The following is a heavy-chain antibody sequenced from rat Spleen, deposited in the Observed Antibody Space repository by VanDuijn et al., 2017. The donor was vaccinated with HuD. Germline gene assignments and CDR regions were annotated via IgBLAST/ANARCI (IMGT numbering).Heavy chain of an antibody. CDR1: GFSLSSYG. CDR2: MTYNGDT. V-gene: IGHV2-13*01. J-gene: IGHJ2*01. Sequence: QVQLKESGPGLVKPSLTLSLTCTVSGFSLSSYGVIWVRQPPGEGLEWMGRMTYNGDTSYNSAIKSRLSISRDTSKSQVFLKLNSLQTEDTAMYFWASRGRTYWGQGVMVTVSS. CDR3: ASRGRTY.